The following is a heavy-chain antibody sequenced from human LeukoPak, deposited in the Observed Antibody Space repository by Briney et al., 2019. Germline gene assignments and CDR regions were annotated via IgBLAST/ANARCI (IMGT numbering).Heavy chain of an antibody. D-gene: IGHD5-24*01. CDR1: GYTFTSYG. J-gene: IGHJ6*03. Sequence: ASVKVSCKASGYTFTSYGISWVRQAPGQGLEWMGWISAYNGNTNYAQKLQGRVTMTTDTSTSTAYMELRNLRSDDTAVYYCARVGWERWLYPLGYYYYYMDVWGKGTTVTVSS. V-gene: IGHV1-18*01. CDR3: ARVGWERWLYPLGYYYYYMDV. CDR2: ISAYNGNT.